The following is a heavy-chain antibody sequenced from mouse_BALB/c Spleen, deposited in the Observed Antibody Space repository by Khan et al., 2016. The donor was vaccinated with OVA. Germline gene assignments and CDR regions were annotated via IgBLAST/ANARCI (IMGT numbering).Heavy chain of an antibody. Sequence: EVKLEESGGGLVQPGGSMKLSCVASGFTFSNHWMNWVRQSPEKGFEWVAEIRLKSNIYATHYAESVRGRFTISRDDSRSSVYLQMNNLGAEDTGTYYCARGWDWYFDVWGAGTTVTVSS. CDR1: GFTFSNHW. CDR3: ARGWDWYFDV. V-gene: IGHV6-6*02. CDR2: IRLKSNIYAT. J-gene: IGHJ1*01. D-gene: IGHD3-3*01.